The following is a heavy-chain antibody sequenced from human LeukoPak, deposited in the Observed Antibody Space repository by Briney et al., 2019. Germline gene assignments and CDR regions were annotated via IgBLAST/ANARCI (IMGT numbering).Heavy chain of an antibody. Sequence: SETLSLTCITSGVSIGTYYWSWIRQPPGKGLEWIGRIYTSGTTSFNPSLKSRLTMSIDTSKGKDQFSLKLTSVTAADTAVYYCARDRGSTYGRDAFDIWGQGTMVTVSS. CDR3: ARDRGSTYGRDAFDI. CDR2: IYTSGTT. D-gene: IGHD3-10*01. CDR1: GVSIGTYY. V-gene: IGHV4-4*07. J-gene: IGHJ3*02.